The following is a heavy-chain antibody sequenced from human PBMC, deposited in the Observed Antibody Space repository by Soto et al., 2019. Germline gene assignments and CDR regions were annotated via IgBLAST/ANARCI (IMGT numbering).Heavy chain of an antibody. Sequence: GESLKISCKGSGYSFTSYWIGWVRQMPGKGLEWMGIIYPGDSDTRYSPSFQGQVTISADKSISTAYLQWSSLKASDTAMYYCARLESGYGTYYYYYGMDVWGQGNTVSV. D-gene: IGHD5-12*01. CDR2: IYPGDSDT. V-gene: IGHV5-51*01. CDR3: ARLESGYGTYYYYYGMDV. CDR1: GYSFTSYW. J-gene: IGHJ6*02.